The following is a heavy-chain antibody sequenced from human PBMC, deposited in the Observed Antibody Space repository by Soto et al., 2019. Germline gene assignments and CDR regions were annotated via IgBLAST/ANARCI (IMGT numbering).Heavy chain of an antibody. J-gene: IGHJ6*02. V-gene: IGHV4-39*01. CDR1: GYSVSSSDYY. Sequence: SDTLSLTCSVSGYSVSSSDYYWAWIRQPPGKGLEWIGSMFYSGLTYYNPSLKSRVTLSVDTSKNQFSVRLNSVTAADTAVYYCAPLSVSLSFSYGIDVWGQGTTVTVSS. CDR2: MFYSGLT. CDR3: APLSVSLSFSYGIDV. D-gene: IGHD3-16*01.